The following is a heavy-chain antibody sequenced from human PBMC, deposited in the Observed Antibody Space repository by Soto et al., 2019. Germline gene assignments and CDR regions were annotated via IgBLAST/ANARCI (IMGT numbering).Heavy chain of an antibody. Sequence: GGSLRLSCAASGFTFSSYGMHWVRQAPGKGLEWVAVISYDGSNKYYAGSVKGRFTISRDNSKNTLYLQMNSLRAEDTAVYYCAKGYSSSWYNWFDPRGQGTLVTVSS. J-gene: IGHJ5*02. V-gene: IGHV3-30*18. CDR3: AKGYSSSWYNWFDP. D-gene: IGHD6-13*01. CDR1: GFTFSSYG. CDR2: ISYDGSNK.